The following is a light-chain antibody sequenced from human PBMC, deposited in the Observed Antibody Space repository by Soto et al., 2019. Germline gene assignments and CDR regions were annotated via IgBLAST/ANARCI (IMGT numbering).Light chain of an antibody. Sequence: QSALTQPASVSGSPGQSITISCTGTSSDVGSQNFVSWHQQHPGKAPKFIIYGVSNRPSGVSNRFSGSKSGNTASLTISGLQPDDEADYYCSSYTTTYTWVFGGGTKLTGL. CDR1: SSDVGSQNF. CDR3: SSYTTTYTWV. V-gene: IGLV2-14*01. CDR2: GVS. J-gene: IGLJ3*02.